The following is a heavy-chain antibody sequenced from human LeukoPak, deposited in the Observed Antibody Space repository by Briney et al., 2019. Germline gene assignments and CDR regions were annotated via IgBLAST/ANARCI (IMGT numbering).Heavy chain of an antibody. D-gene: IGHD6-19*01. CDR2: IRNDGSNK. Sequence: PGGSMRLSCAASGFTFSSYGMHWVRQAPGKGLEWVASIRNDGSNKYYADSVKGRFTISKDNSKNTLYLQMNSLRAEDTAVYYCFSYSSGWYVNYWGQGTLVTVSS. CDR1: GFTFSSYG. J-gene: IGHJ4*02. CDR3: FSYSSGWYVNY. V-gene: IGHV3-30*02.